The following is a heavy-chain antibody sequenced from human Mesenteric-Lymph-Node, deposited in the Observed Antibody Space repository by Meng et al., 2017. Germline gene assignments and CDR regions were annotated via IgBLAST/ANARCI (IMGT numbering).Heavy chain of an antibody. CDR3: ARDEAAAGTGGNWFDP. Sequence: GESLKISCAASGFAFRSFEMNWVRQAPGKGLEWVSYISSSGITIYYADSVKGRFTISRDNAKNSLYLQMNSLRAEDTAVYYCARDEAAAGTGGNWFDPWGQGTLVTVSS. CDR1: GFAFRSFE. D-gene: IGHD6-13*01. J-gene: IGHJ5*02. CDR2: ISSSGITI. V-gene: IGHV3-48*03.